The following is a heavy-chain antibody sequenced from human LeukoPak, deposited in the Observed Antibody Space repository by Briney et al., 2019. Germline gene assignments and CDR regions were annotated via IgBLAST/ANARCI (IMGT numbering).Heavy chain of an antibody. Sequence: PGGSLRLSCAASGFTFSSYSMNWVRQAPGKGLEWVSSISSSSSYIYYADSVKGRFTISRDNAKNSLYLQMNNLRAEDTAVYYCARAPRGDIVATGCDYWGQGTLVTVSP. CDR3: ARAPRGDIVATGCDY. V-gene: IGHV3-21*01. CDR2: ISSSSSYI. CDR1: GFTFSSYS. J-gene: IGHJ4*02. D-gene: IGHD5-12*01.